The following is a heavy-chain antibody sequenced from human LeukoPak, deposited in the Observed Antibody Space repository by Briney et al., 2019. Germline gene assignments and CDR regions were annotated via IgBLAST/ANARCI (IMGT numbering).Heavy chain of an antibody. CDR3: AGVDTAMVNFDY. Sequence: ASVKVSCKASGGTFSGYAISWVRQAPGQGLEWMGGIIPIFGTANYAQKFQGRVTITADESTSTAYMELSSLRSEDTAVYYCAGVDTAMVNFDYWGQGTLVTVSS. J-gene: IGHJ4*02. CDR1: GGTFSGYA. CDR2: IIPIFGTA. D-gene: IGHD5-18*01. V-gene: IGHV1-69*13.